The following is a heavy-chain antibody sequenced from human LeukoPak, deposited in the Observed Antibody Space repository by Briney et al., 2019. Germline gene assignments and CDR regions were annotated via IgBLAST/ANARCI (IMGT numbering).Heavy chain of an antibody. J-gene: IGHJ4*02. CDR3: ARDEFSGSSRLFDY. Sequence: EASVKVSCKASGYSFSTYGITWVRQAPGQGLEWVGWISAYNGNTNYAQKLQGRVTMTTDTSTSTAYMELRSLRSDDTAVYYCARDEFSGSSRLFDYWGQGTLVTVSS. CDR2: ISAYNGNT. V-gene: IGHV1-18*01. D-gene: IGHD1-26*01. CDR1: GYSFSTYG.